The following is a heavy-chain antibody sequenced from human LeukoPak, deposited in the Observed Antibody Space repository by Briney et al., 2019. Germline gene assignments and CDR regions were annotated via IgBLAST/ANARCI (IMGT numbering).Heavy chain of an antibody. Sequence: GGSLRLSCAASGFTFSSYAMSWVRQAPGKGLEWVSAISDSGGSTYYADSVKGRFTISRDNSKNTLYLQMNSLRAEDTAVYYCAKESACTSTSCHFDYWGQGTLVTVSS. J-gene: IGHJ4*02. CDR3: AKESACTSTSCHFDY. V-gene: IGHV3-23*01. CDR1: GFTFSSYA. CDR2: ISDSGGST. D-gene: IGHD2-2*01.